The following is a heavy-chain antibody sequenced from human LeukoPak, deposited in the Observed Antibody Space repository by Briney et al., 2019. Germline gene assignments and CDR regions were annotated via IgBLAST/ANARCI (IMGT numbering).Heavy chain of an antibody. Sequence: SETLSLTCTVSDYSISSDYYWGWIRQPPGKGLEWIGEINHSGSTNYNPSLKSRVTISVDTSKNQFSLKLSSVTAADTAVYYCARGGQRDGYNFDYWGQGTLVTVSS. CDR1: DYSISSDYY. CDR3: ARGGQRDGYNFDY. J-gene: IGHJ4*02. V-gene: IGHV4-38-2*02. CDR2: INHSGST. D-gene: IGHD5-24*01.